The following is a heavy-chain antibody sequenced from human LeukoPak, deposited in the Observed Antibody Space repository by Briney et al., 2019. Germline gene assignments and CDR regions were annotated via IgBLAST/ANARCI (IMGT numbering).Heavy chain of an antibody. D-gene: IGHD1-26*01. CDR1: GFTFGSYS. CDR2: ISSSSSYI. J-gene: IGHJ4*02. CDR3: ARDGGSYSPFDY. Sequence: PGGSLRLSCAASGFTFGSYSVNCVRQAPGKGLEWVSSISSSSSYIYYADSVKGRFTISRDNAKNSLYLQMNSLRAEDTAVYYCARDGGSYSPFDYWGQGTLVTVSS. V-gene: IGHV3-21*01.